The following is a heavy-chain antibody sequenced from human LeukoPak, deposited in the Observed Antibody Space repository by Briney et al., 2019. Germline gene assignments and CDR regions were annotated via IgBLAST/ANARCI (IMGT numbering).Heavy chain of an antibody. CDR1: GFSFSDSA. CDR3: ARGGGYSFGPTELDF. J-gene: IGHJ4*02. D-gene: IGHD5-18*01. V-gene: IGHV3-73*01. CDR2: IKSKANNYAT. Sequence: GGSLRLSCAASGFSFSDSAMHWVRQASGKGLEWVGRIKSKANNYATAYAASAKGRFTISRDDSKNTAYLQMNSLKTEDTAVYYCARGGGYSFGPTELDFWGQGTLVTVSS.